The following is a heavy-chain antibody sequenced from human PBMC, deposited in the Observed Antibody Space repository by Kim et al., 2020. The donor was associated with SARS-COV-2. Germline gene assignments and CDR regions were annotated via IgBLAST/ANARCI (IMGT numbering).Heavy chain of an antibody. CDR3: ARGAAGWTRNWFDP. J-gene: IGHJ5*02. D-gene: IGHD2-15*01. Sequence: NPSLKSRVTISVDTSKNQFSLKLSSVTAADTAVYYCARGAAGWTRNWFDPWGQGTLVTVSS. V-gene: IGHV4-39*07.